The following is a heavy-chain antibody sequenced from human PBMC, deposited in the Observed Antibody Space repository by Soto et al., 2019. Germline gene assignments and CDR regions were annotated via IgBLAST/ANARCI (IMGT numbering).Heavy chain of an antibody. V-gene: IGHV1-46*03. CDR3: ARGTQYSSGWYGGPPPI. J-gene: IGHJ3*02. CDR1: GYTFTSYY. D-gene: IGHD6-19*01. Sequence: ASVKVSCKASGYTFTSYYMHWVRQAPGQGLEWMGIINPSGGSTSYAQKFQGRVTMTRDTSTSTVYMELSSLRSEDTAVYYCARGTQYSSGWYGGPPPIRGQGTMVTVSS. CDR2: INPSGGST.